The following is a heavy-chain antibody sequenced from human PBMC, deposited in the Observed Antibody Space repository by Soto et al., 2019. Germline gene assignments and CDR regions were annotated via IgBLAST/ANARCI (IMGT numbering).Heavy chain of an antibody. D-gene: IGHD3-3*01. Sequence: LKISCKGSGYSFTSYWISWVRQMPGKGLEWMGRIDPSDSYTNYSPSFQGHVTISADKSISTAYLQWSSLKASDTAMYYCARLPEGGTIFGVVIMGIHGMDVWGQGTTVTVS. CDR1: GYSFTSYW. CDR2: IDPSDSYT. V-gene: IGHV5-10-1*01. J-gene: IGHJ6*02. CDR3: ARLPEGGTIFGVVIMGIHGMDV.